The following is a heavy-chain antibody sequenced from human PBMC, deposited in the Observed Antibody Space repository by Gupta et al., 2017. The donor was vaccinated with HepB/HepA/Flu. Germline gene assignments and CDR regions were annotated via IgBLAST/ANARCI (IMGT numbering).Heavy chain of an antibody. D-gene: IGHD3-9*01. CDR2: IDFRRNT. J-gene: IGHJ6*02. CDR3: ARDFSDYYDFSTDGMDV. CDR1: GGSVTSYY. Sequence: HVHLQESGPGLVKPSETPSLTCSVSGGSVTSYYWSWIRQAPGKGLEWVGYIDFRRNTKNTPSLKSLITISIDTSKNQFSLKLRAVTAADTAVYYCARDFSDYYDFSTDGMDVWGRGTTVTVSS. V-gene: IGHV4-59*02.